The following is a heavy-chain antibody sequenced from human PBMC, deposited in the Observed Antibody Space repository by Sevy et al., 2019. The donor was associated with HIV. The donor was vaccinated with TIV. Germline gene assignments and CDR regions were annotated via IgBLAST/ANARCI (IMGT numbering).Heavy chain of an antibody. D-gene: IGHD3-22*01. V-gene: IGHV1-18*01. Sequence: ASVKVSCKASGYTFTTYGITWVRQAPGQGLEWMGWISASNGNTNYAQKLQGRVTMTPDTSTSTAYMELRSLRSDDTAVYYCARGYYDSSGFPRDAFDIWGQGTMVTVSS. J-gene: IGHJ3*02. CDR3: ARGYYDSSGFPRDAFDI. CDR1: GYTFTTYG. CDR2: ISASNGNT.